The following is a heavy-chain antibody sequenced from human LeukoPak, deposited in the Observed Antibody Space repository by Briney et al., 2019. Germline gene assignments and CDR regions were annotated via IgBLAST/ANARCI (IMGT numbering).Heavy chain of an antibody. CDR2: INHSGST. V-gene: IGHV4-34*01. J-gene: IGHJ2*01. CDR1: GGSFSGYY. Sequence: PSETLSLTCAVYGGSFSGYYWSWIRQPPGKGLEWIGEINHSGSTNYNPSLKSRVTISVDTSKNQFSLKLSSVPPPDTAVYYCARGTPHYYDSSGYYYFWYFDLWGRGTLVTVSS. CDR3: ARGTPHYYDSSGYYYFWYFDL. D-gene: IGHD3-22*01.